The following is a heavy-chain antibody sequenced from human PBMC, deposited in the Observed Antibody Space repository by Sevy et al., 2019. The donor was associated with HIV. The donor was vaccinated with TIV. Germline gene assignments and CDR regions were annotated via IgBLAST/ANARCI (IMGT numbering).Heavy chain of an antibody. V-gene: IGHV3-23*01. CDR3: AKDLAYESSGYHDY. CDR1: GFTFSNYG. J-gene: IGHJ4*02. Sequence: GGSLRLSCAASGFTFSNYGMHWVRQAPGKGLEWVSAITGNGGSTYYADSVKGRFTISRDNSKSTLYLQMNSLRAEDTALYYCAKDLAYESSGYHDYWGQGTLVTVSS. D-gene: IGHD3-22*01. CDR2: ITGNGGST.